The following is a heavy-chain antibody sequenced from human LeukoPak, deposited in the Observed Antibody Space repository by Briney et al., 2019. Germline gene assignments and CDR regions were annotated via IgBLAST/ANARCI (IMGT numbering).Heavy chain of an antibody. CDR3: ARALVPAD. Sequence: GGSLRLSCAASGFSFSNYWMHWVRQAPGKGLEWVANIKQDGSEKYYVDSVKGRFTISRDNAKNSLYLQMNSLRAEDTAVYYCARALVPADWGQGTLVTVSS. V-gene: IGHV3-7*01. D-gene: IGHD2-2*01. CDR1: GFSFSNYW. CDR2: IKQDGSEK. J-gene: IGHJ4*02.